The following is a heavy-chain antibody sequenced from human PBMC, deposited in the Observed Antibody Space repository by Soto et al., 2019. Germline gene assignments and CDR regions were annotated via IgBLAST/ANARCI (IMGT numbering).Heavy chain of an antibody. CDR1: GFTFSIYW. V-gene: IGHV3-7*01. CDR3: ARLPEGGYSSSGFDH. D-gene: IGHD6-6*01. CDR2: IKQDGSDK. Sequence: EVQLVESGGGLVQPGGSLRLSCAASGFTFSIYWMSRVRQAPGKGLEWVANIKQDGSDKYYVDSVKGRFTISRDNTKNSLYLQMNILRAEDTAVYYCARLPEGGYSSSGFDHWGQGTRVTVSS. J-gene: IGHJ4*02.